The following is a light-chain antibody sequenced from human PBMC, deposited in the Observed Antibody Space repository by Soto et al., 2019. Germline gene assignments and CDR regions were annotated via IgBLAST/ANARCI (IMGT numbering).Light chain of an antibody. CDR1: SSNIGSNY. CDR3: GAWDSSLSAWV. V-gene: IGLV1-47*01. CDR2: RNN. Sequence: QSVLTQPPSASGTPGQRVNISCSGSSSNIGSNYVYWYRQFPGTAPKLLIQRNNQRPSGVPARFSGSKSGTSASLAISGLRSEDEADYYCGAWDSSLSAWVFGGGTKLTVL. J-gene: IGLJ3*02.